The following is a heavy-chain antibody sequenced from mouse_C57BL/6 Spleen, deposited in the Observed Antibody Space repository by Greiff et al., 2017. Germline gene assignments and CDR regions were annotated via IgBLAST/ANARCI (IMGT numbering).Heavy chain of an antibody. CDR2: IWRGGST. D-gene: IGHD1-1*01. V-gene: IGHV2-5*01. Sequence: VQLQQSGPGLVQPSQSLSITCTVSGFSLTSYGVHWVRQSPGKGLEWLGVIWRGGSTDYNAAFMSRLSITKDNSKSQVFFKMNSLQADDTAIYCCAKNGDGSSPYAMDYWGQGTSVTVSS. CDR3: AKNGDGSSPYAMDY. CDR1: GFSLTSYG. J-gene: IGHJ4*01.